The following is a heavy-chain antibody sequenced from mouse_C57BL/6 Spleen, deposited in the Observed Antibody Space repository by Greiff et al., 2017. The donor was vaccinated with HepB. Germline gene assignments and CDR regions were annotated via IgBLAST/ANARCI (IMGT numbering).Heavy chain of an antibody. Sequence: VQLQQSGPGLVQPSQSLSITCTVSGFSLTSYGVHWVRQSPGKGLEWLGVIWSGGSTDYNAAFISRLSISKDNSKSQVFFKMNSLQADDTAIYYCARSTMVTTLYYYAMDYWGQGTSVTVSS. CDR2: IWSGGST. CDR3: ARSTMVTTLYYYAMDY. J-gene: IGHJ4*01. V-gene: IGHV2-2*01. CDR1: GFSLTSYG. D-gene: IGHD2-1*01.